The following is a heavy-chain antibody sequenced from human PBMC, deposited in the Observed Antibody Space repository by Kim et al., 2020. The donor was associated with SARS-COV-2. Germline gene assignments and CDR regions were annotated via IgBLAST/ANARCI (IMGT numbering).Heavy chain of an antibody. D-gene: IGHD6-13*01. J-gene: IGHJ6*02. V-gene: IGHV3-11*06. Sequence: KGRFTISRDNAKNSLYLQMNSLRAEDMAVYYCARDSGVSSWQDYYYGMDVWGQGTTVTVSS. CDR3: ARDSGVSSWQDYYYGMDV.